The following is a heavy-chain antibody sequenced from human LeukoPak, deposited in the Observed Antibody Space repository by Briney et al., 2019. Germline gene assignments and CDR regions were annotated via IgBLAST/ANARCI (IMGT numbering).Heavy chain of an antibody. V-gene: IGHV3-11*04. CDR3: ARDQGFEAVAGPDY. Sequence: GGSLRLSCAASGFTFSDYNMRWIRQAPGKGLEWVSSISRSGSTKYYVDSVKGRFTISRDNAKNSLYLQMNSLRAEDTAVYYCARDQGFEAVAGPDYWGQGTLVTVSS. CDR2: ISRSGSTK. J-gene: IGHJ4*02. D-gene: IGHD6-19*01. CDR1: GFTFSDYN.